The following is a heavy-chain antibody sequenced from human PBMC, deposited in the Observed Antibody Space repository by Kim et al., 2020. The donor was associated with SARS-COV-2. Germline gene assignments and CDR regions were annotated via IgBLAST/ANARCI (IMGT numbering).Heavy chain of an antibody. J-gene: IGHJ4*02. Sequence: SGGRTYYADYVQGRFTISRDNSKNMLYLQMNSLRAEDTAVYYCAPFSSKDYWGQGTLVTVSS. CDR3: APFSSKDY. CDR2: SGGRT. D-gene: IGHD2-2*01. V-gene: IGHV3-66*01.